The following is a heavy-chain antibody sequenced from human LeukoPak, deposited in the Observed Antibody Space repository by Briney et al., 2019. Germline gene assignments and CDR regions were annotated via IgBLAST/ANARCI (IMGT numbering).Heavy chain of an antibody. Sequence: ASVKVSCKASGGTFSSYAISWVRQAPGQGLEWMGRIIPILGIANYAQKFQRRVTITADKSTSTAYMELSSLRSEDTAVYYCERDGEYVRLYGMDVWGQGTTVTVSS. CDR3: ERDGEYVRLYGMDV. D-gene: IGHD3-10*01. V-gene: IGHV1-69*04. CDR1: GGTFSSYA. J-gene: IGHJ6*02. CDR2: IIPILGIA.